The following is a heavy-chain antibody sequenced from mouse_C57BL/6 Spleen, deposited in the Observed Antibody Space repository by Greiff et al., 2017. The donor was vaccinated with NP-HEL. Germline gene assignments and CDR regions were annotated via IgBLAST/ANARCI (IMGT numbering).Heavy chain of an antibody. CDR3: ARNKITGDYAMDY. CDR2: IWGGGST. Sequence: VQLQQSGPGLVQPSQSLSITCTVSGFSLTSYGVHWVRQSPGKGLEWLGVIWGGGSTDYNAAFISRLSISKDNSKSQVFFKMNSLQADDTAIYYCARNKITGDYAMDYWGQGTSVTVSS. D-gene: IGHD2-4*01. V-gene: IGHV2-2*01. J-gene: IGHJ4*01. CDR1: GFSLTSYG.